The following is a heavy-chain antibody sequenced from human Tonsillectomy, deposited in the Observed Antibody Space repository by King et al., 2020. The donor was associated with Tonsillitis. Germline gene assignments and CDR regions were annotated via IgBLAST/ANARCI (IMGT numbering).Heavy chain of an antibody. V-gene: IGHV4-31*03. CDR2: IYFSGDT. CDR1: GGSISSDGYF. Sequence: VQLQESGPGLVKPSQTLSLTCTVSGGSISSDGYFWSWIRQHPGKGLEWIGYIYFSGDTYYNPSLKSRVIISVDTSKNQFSLKLNSVTAAATAAYYCARGGSHYGLDVWGQGTTVIVSS. J-gene: IGHJ6*02. CDR3: ARGGSHYGLDV. D-gene: IGHD1-26*01.